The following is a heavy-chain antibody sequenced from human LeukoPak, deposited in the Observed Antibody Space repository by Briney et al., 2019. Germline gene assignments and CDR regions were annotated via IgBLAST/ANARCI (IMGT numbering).Heavy chain of an antibody. J-gene: IGHJ6*02. D-gene: IGHD5-18*01. Sequence: GASVKVSCKASGYTFTSYGISWVRQAPGQGLDWMGWISAYNGNTNYAQKLQGRVTMTTDTSTSTAYMELRSLRSDDTAVYYCARGSPAMVYYGMDVWGQGTTVTVSS. CDR2: ISAYNGNT. CDR3: ARGSPAMVYYGMDV. V-gene: IGHV1-18*01. CDR1: GYTFTSYG.